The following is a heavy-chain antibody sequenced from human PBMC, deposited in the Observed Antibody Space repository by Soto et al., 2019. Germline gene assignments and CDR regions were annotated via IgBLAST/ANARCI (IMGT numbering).Heavy chain of an antibody. V-gene: IGHV1-18*01. D-gene: IGHD4-17*01. CDR2: ISAYNGHT. J-gene: IGHJ4*02. CDR3: ARDVGAGGVDYGDYAVVDY. Sequence: QVQLVQCGAEVKKPGASVKVSCKASGYTFTSYGISWVRQAPGQGLEWMGWISAYNGHTNYAQKLQGRVTMTTDTSTSTAYMELRSLRSDDTAVYYCARDVGAGGVDYGDYAVVDYWGQGTLVTVSS. CDR1: GYTFTSYG.